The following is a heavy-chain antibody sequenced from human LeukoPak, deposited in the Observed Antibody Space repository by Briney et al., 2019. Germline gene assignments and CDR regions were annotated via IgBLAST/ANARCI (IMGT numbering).Heavy chain of an antibody. Sequence: GGSLRLSCAASGFTFSSYSMNWVRQAPGKGLEWVSYISSSSSNIDYADSVKGRFTISRDNAKNSLYLQMNSLRAEDTAVYYCARRAGAYSHPYDYWGQGTLVTVSS. CDR3: ARRAGAYSHPYDY. CDR1: GFTFSSYS. J-gene: IGHJ4*02. D-gene: IGHD4/OR15-4a*01. CDR2: ISSSSSNI. V-gene: IGHV3-48*01.